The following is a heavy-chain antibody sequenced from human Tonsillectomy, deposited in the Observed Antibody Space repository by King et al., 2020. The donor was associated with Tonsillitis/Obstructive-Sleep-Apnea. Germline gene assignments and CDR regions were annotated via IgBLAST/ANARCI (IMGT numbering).Heavy chain of an antibody. CDR1: GFTFSSYS. CDR2: ISSSSTYI. D-gene: IGHD4-23*01. J-gene: IGHJ4*02. Sequence: VQLVESGGGLVKPGGSLRLSCAASGFTFSSYSMNWVRQAPGKGLEWVSSISSSSTYIYYADSVKGRFTISRDNAKNSLYLQMNSLRAEDTAVYYCARSRGDGGILFYFDYWGQGTLVTVSS. CDR3: ARSRGDGGILFYFDY. V-gene: IGHV3-21*01.